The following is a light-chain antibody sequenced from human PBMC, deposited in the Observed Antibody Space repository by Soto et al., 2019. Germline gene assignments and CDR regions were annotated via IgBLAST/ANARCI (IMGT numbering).Light chain of an antibody. V-gene: IGKV3-15*01. J-gene: IGKJ4*01. CDR1: QSVSSD. CDR3: HQYNNWPLT. CDR2: GAS. Sequence: ETVMTQSPVTLSVSPGERATLSCRASQSVSSDLAWYGQKPGQAPRLLIYGASTRATGIPARFSGSGSGTEFTLTISRLQSEDFAVYYFHQYNNWPLTFGGGTKVEIK.